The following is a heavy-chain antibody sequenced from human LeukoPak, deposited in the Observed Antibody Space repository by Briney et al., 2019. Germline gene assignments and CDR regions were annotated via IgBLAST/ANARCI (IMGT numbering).Heavy chain of an antibody. CDR3: ARTTEDCSSTSCYQYWFDP. D-gene: IGHD2-2*01. Sequence: SETLSLTCTVSGGSISSYYRSWIRQPPGKGLEWIGYIYYSGSTSYNPSLKSRVTISVDTYKNQISLKVRSVTAADTAVYYCARTTEDCSSTSCYQYWFDPWGQGTLVTVSS. J-gene: IGHJ5*02. V-gene: IGHV4-59*01. CDR2: IYYSGST. CDR1: GGSISSYY.